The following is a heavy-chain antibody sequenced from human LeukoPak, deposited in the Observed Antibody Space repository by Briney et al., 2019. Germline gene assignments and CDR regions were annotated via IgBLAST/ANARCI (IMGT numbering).Heavy chain of an antibody. CDR2: ISFDESNA. CDR1: GFTFSSYA. V-gene: IGHV3-30-3*01. Sequence: PGGSLRLSCAASGFTFSSYAMHWVRQAPGKGLEWVALISFDESNAYYADSVKGRFTISRDNSKNTLYLQMGSLRAEDTAVYYCARFLTPGYSSGWPIDYWGQGTLVTVSS. D-gene: IGHD6-19*01. J-gene: IGHJ4*02. CDR3: ARFLTPGYSSGWPIDY.